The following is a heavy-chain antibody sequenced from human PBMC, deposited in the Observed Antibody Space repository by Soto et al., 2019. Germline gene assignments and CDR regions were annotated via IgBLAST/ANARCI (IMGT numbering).Heavy chain of an antibody. V-gene: IGHV3-23*01. J-gene: IGHJ4*02. D-gene: IGHD2-2*01. Sequence: SGGSLRLSCAASGFTFSSYAMSWVRQAPGKGLEWVSAISGSGGSTYYADSVKGRFTISRDNSKNTLYLQMNSLRAEDTAVYYCAKLVVPAAMISHPVDYWGQGTLVTVSS. CDR1: GFTFSSYA. CDR2: ISGSGGST. CDR3: AKLVVPAAMISHPVDY.